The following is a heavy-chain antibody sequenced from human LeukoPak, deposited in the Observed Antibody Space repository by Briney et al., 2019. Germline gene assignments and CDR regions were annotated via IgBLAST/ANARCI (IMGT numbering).Heavy chain of an antibody. CDR3: ARGFGARAYYYYMDV. CDR1: GGSISSNSYY. CDR2: IYYSGST. J-gene: IGHJ6*03. D-gene: IGHD3-10*01. Sequence: SETLSLTCAVSGGSISSNSYYWGWIRQPPGKGLEWIGSIYYSGSTYYNPSLKSRVTISVDTSKNQFSLKLSSVTAADTAVYYCARGFGARAYYYYMDVWGKGTTVTVSS. V-gene: IGHV4-39*07.